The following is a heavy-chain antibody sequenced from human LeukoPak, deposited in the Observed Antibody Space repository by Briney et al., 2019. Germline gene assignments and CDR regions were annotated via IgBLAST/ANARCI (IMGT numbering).Heavy chain of an antibody. CDR1: GGSFSGYY. J-gene: IGHJ3*02. V-gene: IGHV4-34*01. D-gene: IGHD4-17*01. CDR3: ARRSPLRLRAFDI. CDR2: INHSGST. Sequence: SSETLSLTCAVYGGSFSGYYWSWIRQPPGKGLEWIGEINHSGSTNYNPSLKSRVTISVDTSKNQFSLKLSSVTAADTAVYYCARRSPLRLRAFDIWGQGTMVTVSS.